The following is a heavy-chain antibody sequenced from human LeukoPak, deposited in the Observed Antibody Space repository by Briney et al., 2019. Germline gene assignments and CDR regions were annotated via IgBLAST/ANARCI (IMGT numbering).Heavy chain of an antibody. D-gene: IGHD3-10*01. J-gene: IGHJ6*02. CDR2: IYYSGST. CDR3: ARDGDFEDGSWSYYTMDV. CDR1: GGSISSYY. V-gene: IGHV4-59*01. Sequence: SDTLYLTCTASGGSISSYYWSWIRQPPGKGLEWIGYIYYSGSTNYNAYLKSRVTISVDTSKNQFSLKLSSVTAADTAVYYCARDGDFEDGSWSYYTMDVWGQGTTATVSS.